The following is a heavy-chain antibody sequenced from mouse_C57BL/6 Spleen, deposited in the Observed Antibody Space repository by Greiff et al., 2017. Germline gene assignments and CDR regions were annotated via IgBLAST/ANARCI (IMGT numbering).Heavy chain of an antibody. CDR1: GYTFTSYW. Sequence: QVQLQQPGAELVMPGASVKLSCKASGYTFTSYWMHWVKQRPGQGLEWIGEIDPSDSYTNYNQKFKGKSTLTVDKSSSTAYMQLSSLTSEDSAVYYCAKDLEGMDYWGQGTSVTVSS. J-gene: IGHJ4*01. V-gene: IGHV1-69*01. CDR3: AKDLEGMDY. CDR2: IDPSDSYT.